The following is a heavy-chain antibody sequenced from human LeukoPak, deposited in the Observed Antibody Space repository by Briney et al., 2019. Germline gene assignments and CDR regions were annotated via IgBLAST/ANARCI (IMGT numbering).Heavy chain of an antibody. Sequence: PSETLKRSCAGSGCTFSGYEWNWVRQPPGKGLKGLGDINSSGSTKYYADPVRRQFTICRNNAKSSLHLQVDSLRAEKASIYCCATDRRDYYDSSADFDYWGHGTLVTVSS. V-gene: IGHV3-48*03. J-gene: IGHJ4*01. CDR2: INSSGSTK. CDR3: ATDRRDYYDSSADFDY. CDR1: GCTFSGYE. D-gene: IGHD3-22*01.